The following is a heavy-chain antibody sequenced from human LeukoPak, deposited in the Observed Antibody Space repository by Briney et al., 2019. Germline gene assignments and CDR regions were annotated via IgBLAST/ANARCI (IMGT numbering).Heavy chain of an antibody. CDR2: ISYDGSNK. J-gene: IGHJ4*02. D-gene: IGHD3-16*01. CDR3: ARGRPGVMYYFYY. CDR1: EFTVSSNY. V-gene: IGHV3-30*03. Sequence: GGSLRLSCAASEFTVSSNYMNWVRQAPGKGLEWVAVISYDGSNKYYADSVKGRFTISRDNSKNTLYLQMNSLRAEDTAVYYGARGRPGVMYYFYYWGQGSLGKVSS.